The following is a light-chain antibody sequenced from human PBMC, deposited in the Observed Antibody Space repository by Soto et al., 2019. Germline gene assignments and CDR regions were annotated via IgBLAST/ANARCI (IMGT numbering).Light chain of an antibody. CDR1: NNDIGGYNY. J-gene: IGLJ3*02. Sequence: QSALTQPASVSGSPGQSITIPCTGSNNDIGGYNYVSWYQQHPGRAPKLVIYKVSDRPSGVSTRFSASKSGNTASLTISGLQAEDEADYYCSSYSTTTTPQWVFGGGTKLTVL. CDR3: SSYSTTTTPQWV. CDR2: KVS. V-gene: IGLV2-14*01.